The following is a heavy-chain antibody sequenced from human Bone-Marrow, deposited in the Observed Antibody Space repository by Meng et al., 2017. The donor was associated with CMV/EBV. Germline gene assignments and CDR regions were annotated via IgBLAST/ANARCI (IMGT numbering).Heavy chain of an antibody. CDR2: ISYDGSNK. Sequence: GESLKISCAASGFTFSSYAMHWVRQAPGKGLEWVAVISYDGSNKYYADSVKGRFTISRDNAKNSLYLQMNSLRAEDTAVYYCARDFTLVVVPAAIPSHGMDVWGQGTTVTVSS. J-gene: IGHJ6*02. D-gene: IGHD2-2*01. CDR3: ARDFTLVVVPAAIPSHGMDV. V-gene: IGHV3-30-3*01. CDR1: GFTFSSYA.